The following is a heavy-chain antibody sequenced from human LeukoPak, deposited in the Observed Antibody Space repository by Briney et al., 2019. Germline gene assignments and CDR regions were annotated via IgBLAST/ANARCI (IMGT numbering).Heavy chain of an antibody. CDR2: ITPTGDT. D-gene: IGHD3-22*01. Sequence: SETLSLTCAVYGESFSGHFWSWVRQPPGKGLEWIAEITPTGDTNYNPSLKSRVTISVDTSKNQFSLKLSSVTAADTAVYYCARGDYYDSSGSYGGAFDIWGQGTMVTVSS. V-gene: IGHV4-34*01. CDR3: ARGDYYDSSGSYGGAFDI. CDR1: GESFSGHF. J-gene: IGHJ3*02.